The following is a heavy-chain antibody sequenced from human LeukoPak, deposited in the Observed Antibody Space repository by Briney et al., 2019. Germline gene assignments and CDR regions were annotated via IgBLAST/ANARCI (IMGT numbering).Heavy chain of an antibody. CDR1: GFTFSSYG. CDR2: IRFDGSNK. J-gene: IGHJ4*02. V-gene: IGHV3-30*02. CDR3: AKPHFDY. Sequence: PGGSLRLSCAASGFTFSSYGIHWVRLTPGKGLEWVAFIRFDGSNKYYADSVKGRFTISRDNSKNMLYLQMNSLRAEDTAVYYCAKPHFDYWGQGALVTVSS.